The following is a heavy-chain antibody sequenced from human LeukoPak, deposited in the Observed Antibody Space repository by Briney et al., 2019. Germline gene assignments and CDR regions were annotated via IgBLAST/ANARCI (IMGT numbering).Heavy chain of an antibody. CDR2: ICTGGIT. V-gene: IGHV3-53*04. J-gene: IGHJ4*02. Sequence: SGGSLRLPCAAPGXTFTSTYMSWVRQAPGKGLEWVSVICTGGITYYADSVKGRFTISRHNSNNTLYLQMNSLRTEDTAVYYCAKGDGNSVYFDYWGQGTLVTVSS. D-gene: IGHD4-23*01. CDR3: AKGDGNSVYFDY. CDR1: GXTFTSTY.